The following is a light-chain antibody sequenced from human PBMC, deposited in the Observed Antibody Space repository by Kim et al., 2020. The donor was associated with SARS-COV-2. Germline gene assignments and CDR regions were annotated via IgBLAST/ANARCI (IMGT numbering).Light chain of an antibody. CDR1: QDISNF. V-gene: IGKV1-33*01. Sequence: DTQMTQSPSSLSASVGGRVTITCQASQDISNFLNWYQQKPGRAPKLLIYDASNLQTGVPSRFNGSGSGTDFTFTVSGLQPEDIATYYCQQYDNFPLTFGGGTKVDIK. CDR3: QQYDNFPLT. J-gene: IGKJ4*01. CDR2: DAS.